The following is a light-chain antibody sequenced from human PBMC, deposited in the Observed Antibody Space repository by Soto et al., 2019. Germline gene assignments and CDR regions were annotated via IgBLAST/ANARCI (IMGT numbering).Light chain of an antibody. V-gene: IGLV2-23*02. CDR2: EVS. Sequence: CALTQPASGSGSPGQSIASSCTGTSIDVGSYNLVSWYQHHPGKAPKLLISEVSKRPSGVSNRFSGSKSGNTASLTISGLQAEDDADYYCCSYAGRFYVFGPGTKVTVL. CDR3: CSYAGRFYV. CDR1: SIDVGSYNL. J-gene: IGLJ1*01.